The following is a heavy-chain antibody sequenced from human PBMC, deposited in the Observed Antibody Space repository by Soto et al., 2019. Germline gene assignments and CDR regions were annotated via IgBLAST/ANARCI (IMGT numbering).Heavy chain of an antibody. V-gene: IGHV3-33*01. CDR1: GFTFRTYG. CDR3: ARVDVQCFDY. CDR2: VWFDGSKD. Sequence: GGSLRLSCTASGFTFRTYGMHWVRQAPGKGLEWVAVVWFDGSKDYYADSVEGRFTVSRENSKNTLYLQMHSLTAEDTAVYYCARVDVQCFDYWGHGTPVTVSS. J-gene: IGHJ4*01. D-gene: IGHD6-19*01.